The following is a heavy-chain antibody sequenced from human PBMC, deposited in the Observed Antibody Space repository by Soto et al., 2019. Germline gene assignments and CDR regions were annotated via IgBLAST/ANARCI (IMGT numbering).Heavy chain of an antibody. V-gene: IGHV3-11*04. CDR2: INNSSSTI. CDR1: GGSFSGYY. D-gene: IGHD5-12*01. J-gene: IGHJ5*02. CDR3: VRGTQSPTSGYDYNWFDP. Sequence: LSLTCAVYGGSFSGYYWSWIRQPPGKGLEWVSYINNSSSTIYYADSVKGRFTISRDNAKNSLYLQMNSLRAEDTAVYYCVRGTQSPTSGYDYNWFDPWGQGTLVTVSS.